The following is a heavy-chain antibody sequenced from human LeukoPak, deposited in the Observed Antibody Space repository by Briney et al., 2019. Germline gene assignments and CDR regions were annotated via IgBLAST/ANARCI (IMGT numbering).Heavy chain of an antibody. Sequence: SETLSLTCAVYGGSFSDYYWSWIRQYPGKGLEWIGYIYYSGSTYYNPSLKSRVVISVDTSKNQFSLKLSSVTAADTAVYYCARLLQTGIAARHYYFDSWGQGTLVTVSS. CDR2: IYYSGST. CDR1: GGSFSDYY. V-gene: IGHV4-34*09. J-gene: IGHJ4*02. CDR3: ARLLQTGIAARHYYFDS. D-gene: IGHD6-6*01.